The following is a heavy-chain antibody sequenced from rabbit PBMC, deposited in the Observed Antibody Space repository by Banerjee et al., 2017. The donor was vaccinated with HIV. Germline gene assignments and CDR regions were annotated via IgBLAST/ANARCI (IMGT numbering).Heavy chain of an antibody. CDR3: ARDGGSGWNFNL. Sequence: QSLEESGGDLGKPEGSLTLTCTASGFSFSNKYVMCWVRQAPGKGLEWIACINTSSGNTVYASWAKGRFTISKTSSTTVTLQMTSLTAADTATYFCARDGGSGWNFNLWGPGTLVTVS. D-gene: IGHD4-1*01. CDR2: INTSSGNT. CDR1: GFSFSNKYV. J-gene: IGHJ4*01. V-gene: IGHV1S40*01.